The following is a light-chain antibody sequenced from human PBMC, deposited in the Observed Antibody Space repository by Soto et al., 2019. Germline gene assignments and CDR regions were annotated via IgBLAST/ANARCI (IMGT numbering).Light chain of an antibody. CDR2: DVS. Sequence: QSVLTQPASVSGSPGQSLTISCTGTSSDVGGYNYVSWYQQHPGKAPKLMIYDVSNRPSGVSNRFSGSKSGNTASLTISGLQAEDEADYYCSSYTSSSTLVFGGGTQLTGL. CDR1: SSDVGGYNY. CDR3: SSYTSSSTLV. J-gene: IGLJ2*01. V-gene: IGLV2-14*01.